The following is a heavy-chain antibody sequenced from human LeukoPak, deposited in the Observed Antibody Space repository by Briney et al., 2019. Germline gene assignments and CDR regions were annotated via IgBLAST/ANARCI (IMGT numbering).Heavy chain of an antibody. CDR1: GGSFSGYY. J-gene: IGHJ4*02. Sequence: SETLSLTCAVYGGSFSGYYWSWIRQPPGKGLEWIGEINHSGSTNYNPSLKIRVTISVDTSKNQFSLKLSSVTAADTAVYYCARFCSSTSCYYNYWGQGTLVTVSS. CDR2: INHSGST. D-gene: IGHD2-2*01. V-gene: IGHV4-34*01. CDR3: ARFCSSTSCYYNY.